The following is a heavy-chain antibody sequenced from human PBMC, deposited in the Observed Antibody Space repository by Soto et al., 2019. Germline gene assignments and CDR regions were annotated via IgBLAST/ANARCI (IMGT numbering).Heavy chain of an antibody. J-gene: IGHJ4*02. Sequence: PGGSLRLSCAASGFTFSSYAMSWVRQAPGKGLEWVSAISGSGGSTYYADSVKGRFTISRDNSKNTLYLQLNSLRAEDTAVYYCAAAILLWFGELGHRGLYWGQGTLVTVSS. CDR1: GFTFSSYA. V-gene: IGHV3-23*01. D-gene: IGHD3-10*01. CDR3: AAAILLWFGELGHRGLY. CDR2: ISGSGGST.